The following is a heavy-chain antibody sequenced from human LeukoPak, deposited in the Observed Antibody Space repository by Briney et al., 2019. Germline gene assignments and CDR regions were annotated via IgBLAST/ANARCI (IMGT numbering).Heavy chain of an antibody. CDR2: IHIYRGNT. D-gene: IGHD5-18*01. CDR3: ARVSPNRRISYGYQNWFDP. CDR1: GYSSSNYG. Sequence: ASVKVSCKASGYSSSNYGISWVRQAPGQGLEWMGWIHIYRGNTNYAQKFQGRVSMTTDTSTSTAYMELRSLRSDDTAVYFCARVSPNRRISYGYQNWFDPWGQGTLVSVSS. J-gene: IGHJ5*02. V-gene: IGHV1-18*01.